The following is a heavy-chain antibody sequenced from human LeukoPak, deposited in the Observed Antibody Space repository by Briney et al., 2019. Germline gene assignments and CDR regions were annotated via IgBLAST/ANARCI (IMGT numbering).Heavy chain of an antibody. Sequence: LRLSCAASGFTFDDYAMHWVRQAPGKGLEWVSGISWNSGSLGYADSVKGRFTISRDNAKSSLYLQMNSLRAEDTALYYCAKEWCTNGVCSFDYWGQGTLVTVSS. D-gene: IGHD2-8*01. CDR2: ISWNSGSL. CDR1: GFTFDDYA. J-gene: IGHJ4*02. V-gene: IGHV3-9*01. CDR3: AKEWCTNGVCSFDY.